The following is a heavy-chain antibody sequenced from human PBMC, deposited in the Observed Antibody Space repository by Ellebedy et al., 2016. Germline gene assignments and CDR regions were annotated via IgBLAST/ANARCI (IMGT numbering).Heavy chain of an antibody. CDR1: GFTFSTYG. CDR2: LHYDGSRE. Sequence: GGSLRLSCAASGFTFSTYGMHWVRQAPGRGLEWVAALHYDGSREYYAESVKGRFTISRDNSRNTLYLQMNSLTAKDTAVYYCARDPVEFGSWHFVDYWGQGTLVTVSS. V-gene: IGHV3-33*01. CDR3: ARDPVEFGSWHFVDY. D-gene: IGHD6-13*01. J-gene: IGHJ4*02.